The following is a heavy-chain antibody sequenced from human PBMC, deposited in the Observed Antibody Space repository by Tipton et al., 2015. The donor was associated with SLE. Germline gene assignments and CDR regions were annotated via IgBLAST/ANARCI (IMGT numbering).Heavy chain of an antibody. J-gene: IGHJ4*02. CDR3: ARRLGSSGFDY. V-gene: IGHV4-59*08. Sequence: LRLSCTVSGGSISSYYWNWIRQPPGKGLEWIGYIYYSGSTNYNPSLKSRVTISVDTSKNQFSLKLSSVTAADTAVYYCARRLGSSGFDYWGQGTLVTVSS. D-gene: IGHD3-22*01. CDR2: IYYSGST. CDR1: GGSISSYY.